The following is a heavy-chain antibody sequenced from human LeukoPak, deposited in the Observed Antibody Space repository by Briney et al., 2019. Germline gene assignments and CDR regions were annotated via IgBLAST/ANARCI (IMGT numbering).Heavy chain of an antibody. Sequence: GGTLRLSCAASGFTFSGYGMSWVRQAPGKGLEWVSYISSSDSTIYYADSVKGRFTISRDNAKNSLYLQMNSLRAEDTAVYYCAREHYYDSSGYYGYWGQGTLVTVSS. D-gene: IGHD3-22*01. CDR3: AREHYYDSSGYYGY. CDR2: ISSSDSTI. J-gene: IGHJ4*02. V-gene: IGHV3-48*04. CDR1: GFTFSGYG.